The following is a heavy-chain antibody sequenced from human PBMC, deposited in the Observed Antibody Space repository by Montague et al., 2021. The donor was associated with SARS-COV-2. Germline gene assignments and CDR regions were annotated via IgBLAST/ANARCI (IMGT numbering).Heavy chain of an antibody. J-gene: IGHJ4*02. Sequence: SETLSLTCSVSSGSIISSGYYWGWIRRPPGKELEWIGNIYYSGTTYYNPSLQSRGTISVDTSKNHWSLRLSSVTAADTAVYFCARGMIRGVTTPFDYWGQGSQVTVSS. CDR1: SGSIISSGYY. CDR2: IYYSGTT. D-gene: IGHD3-10*01. V-gene: IGHV4-39*02. CDR3: ARGMIRGVTTPFDY.